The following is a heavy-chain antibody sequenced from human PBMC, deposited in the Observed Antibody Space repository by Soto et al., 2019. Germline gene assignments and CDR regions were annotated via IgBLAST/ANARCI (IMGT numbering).Heavy chain of an antibody. J-gene: IGHJ4*02. CDR2: INDSGGST. CDR3: VLWPPYYFDY. Sequence: PGGSLRLSCAASGFTFSSYAMNWVRQPPGKGLEWVSGINDSGGSTYYADSVKGRFTISRDNSKNTLYLQMNSLRAEDTAVYYCVLWPPYYFDYWGQGTLVTVSS. V-gene: IGHV3-23*01. CDR1: GFTFSSYA. D-gene: IGHD3-10*01.